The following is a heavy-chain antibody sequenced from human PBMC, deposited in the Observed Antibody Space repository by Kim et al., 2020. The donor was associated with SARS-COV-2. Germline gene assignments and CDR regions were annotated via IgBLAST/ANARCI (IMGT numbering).Heavy chain of an antibody. CDR2: VYYTGSA. D-gene: IGHD3-3*01. V-gene: IGHV4-39*01. CDR1: GGSIRSSTYY. Sequence: SETLSLTCTVSGGSIRSSTYYWAWIRQPPGKGLEWIGSVYYTGSAYYNPSLKRRLSISIDTSKSQFSLRLNSVTAADAGLYSCAASPSDSWSGYRNYYFDFWGQGALVTVSS. J-gene: IGHJ4*02. CDR3: AASPSDSWSGYRNYYFDF.